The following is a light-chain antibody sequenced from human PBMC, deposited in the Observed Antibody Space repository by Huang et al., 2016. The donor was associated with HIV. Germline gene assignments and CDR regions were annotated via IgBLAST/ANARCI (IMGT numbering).Light chain of an antibody. Sequence: EIVMTQSPATLSVSPGERATLSCRASQSVSSNLAWYQQKPGQAPRLLIYGAFPRATGIPARFSGSGSGTEFTLTISSLQSEDLAVYYCQQYNNWPPGTFGQGTKVEIK. CDR2: GAF. V-gene: IGKV3-15*01. J-gene: IGKJ1*01. CDR3: QQYNNWPPGT. CDR1: QSVSSN.